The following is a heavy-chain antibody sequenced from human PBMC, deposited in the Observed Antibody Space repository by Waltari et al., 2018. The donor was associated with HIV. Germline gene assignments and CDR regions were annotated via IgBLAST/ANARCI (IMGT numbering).Heavy chain of an antibody. CDR3: ARDPQRKDGYNFDS. D-gene: IGHD5-12*01. CDR1: GSGFKTYY. CDR2: FDMKTGVT. V-gene: IGHV1-2*06. Sequence: QVQLVQSGAEVKKPGASVKVSCKTSGSGFKTYYIHWVRQAPGRGLEWMGLFDMKTGVTSYAQAFQGRVTMAGDASISTASLELSSLTSDDTATYYCARDPQRKDGYNFDSWGQGTLVTVSS. J-gene: IGHJ4*02.